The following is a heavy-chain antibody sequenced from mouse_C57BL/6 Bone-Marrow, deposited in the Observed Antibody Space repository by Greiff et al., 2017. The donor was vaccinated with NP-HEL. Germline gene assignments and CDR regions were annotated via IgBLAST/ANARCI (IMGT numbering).Heavy chain of an antibody. Sequence: QVQLQQPGAELVRPGSSVKLSCKASGYTFTSYWMHWVKQRPIQGLEWIGNIDPSDSETHYNQKFKDKATLTVDKSSSTAYIQLSSLTSEDSAVYYCAREAIYYYFDYWGQGTTLTVSS. D-gene: IGHD2-1*01. V-gene: IGHV1-52*01. J-gene: IGHJ2*01. CDR2: IDPSDSET. CDR3: AREAIYYYFDY. CDR1: GYTFTSYW.